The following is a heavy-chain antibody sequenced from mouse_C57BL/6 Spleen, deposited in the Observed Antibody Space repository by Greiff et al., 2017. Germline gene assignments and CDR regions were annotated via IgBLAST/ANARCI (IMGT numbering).Heavy chain of an antibody. CDR2: ISGCGGNT. Sequence: EVHLVESGGGLVKPGGSLKLSCAASGFTFSSYTMSWVRQTPEKRLEWVATISGCGGNTYYPDSVKGRFPISRDNANNPLYLQMSSLRSEDTAVYYCARHRLLDWYFDVWGTGTMVTVSA. J-gene: IGHJ1*03. CDR3: ARHRLLDWYFDV. V-gene: IGHV5-9*04. D-gene: IGHD2-3*01. CDR1: GFTFSSYT.